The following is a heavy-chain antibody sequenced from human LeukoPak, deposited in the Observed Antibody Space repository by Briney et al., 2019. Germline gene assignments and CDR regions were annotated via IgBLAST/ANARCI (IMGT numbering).Heavy chain of an antibody. Sequence: GESLKISCKGSGYSFTSYWIGWVRQMPGKGLEWMGIIYPDDSDTRYSPSFQGQVTISADKSIGTAYLQWSSLKASDTAMYYCAIGGDSSTSCYRCFNYWGQGTPVTVSS. CDR3: AIGGDSSTSCYRCFNY. CDR2: IYPDDSDT. CDR1: GYSFTSYW. J-gene: IGHJ4*02. V-gene: IGHV5-51*01. D-gene: IGHD2-2*01.